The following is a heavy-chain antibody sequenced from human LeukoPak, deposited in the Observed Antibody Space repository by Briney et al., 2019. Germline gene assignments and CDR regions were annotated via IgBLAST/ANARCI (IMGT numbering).Heavy chain of an antibody. CDR1: GYSFTNYW. CDR3: ARPPHSTSDAFDI. V-gene: IGHV5-51*01. D-gene: IGHD6-6*01. J-gene: IGHJ3*02. CDR2: IYPGDSDT. Sequence: GESLKISCKGFGYSFTNYWIGWVRQMPGKGLEWMGIIYPGDSDTRYSPSFQGQVTISADKSISTAYLQWSSLKASDTAMYYCARPPHSTSDAFDIWGQGTMVTVSS.